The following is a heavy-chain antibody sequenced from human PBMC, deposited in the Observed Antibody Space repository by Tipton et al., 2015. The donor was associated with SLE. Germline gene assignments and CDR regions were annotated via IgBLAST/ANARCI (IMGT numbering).Heavy chain of an antibody. CDR3: ARTQAGDAFDI. J-gene: IGHJ3*02. V-gene: IGHV4-39*01. D-gene: IGHD6-19*01. Sequence: TLSLTCTVSGGSISSSSYYWGWIRQPPGKGLEWIGSIYYSGSTYYNPSLKSRVTISVDTSKNQFSLKLSSVTAADTAVCYCARTQAGDAFDIWGQGTMVTVSS. CDR1: GGSISSSSYY. CDR2: IYYSGST.